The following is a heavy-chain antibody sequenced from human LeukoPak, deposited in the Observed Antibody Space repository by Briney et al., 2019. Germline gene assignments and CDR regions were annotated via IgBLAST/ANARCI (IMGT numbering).Heavy chain of an antibody. J-gene: IGHJ4*02. V-gene: IGHV4-59*08. CDR2: IYYSGST. CDR1: GGSISSYY. D-gene: IGHD6-19*01. Sequence: SETLSLTCTVSGGSISSYYWSWIRQPPGKGLEWIGYIYYSGSTNYNPSLKSRVTISVDTSKNQFSLKLSSVTAADTAVYYRARGAAVAPTIFDYWGQGTLVTVSS. CDR3: ARGAAVAPTIFDY.